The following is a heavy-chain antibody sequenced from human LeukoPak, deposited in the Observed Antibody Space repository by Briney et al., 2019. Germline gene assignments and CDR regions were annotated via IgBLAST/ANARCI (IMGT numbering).Heavy chain of an antibody. CDR3: ARGLRGYDKDY. CDR2: ISSSSSYI. V-gene: IGHV3-21*01. J-gene: IGHJ4*02. Sequence: GGSLRLSCAASGFTFSSYAMSWVRQAPGKGLEWVSSISSSSSYIYYADSVKGRFTISRDNAKNSLYLQMNSLRAEDTAVYYCARGLRGYDKDYWGQGTLVTVSS. D-gene: IGHD5-12*01. CDR1: GFTFSSYA.